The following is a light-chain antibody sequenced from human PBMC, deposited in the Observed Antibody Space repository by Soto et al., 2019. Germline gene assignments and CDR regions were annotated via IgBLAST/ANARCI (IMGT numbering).Light chain of an antibody. CDR2: KTS. V-gene: IGKV1-5*03. J-gene: IGKJ1*01. CDR1: QNIGVW. Sequence: DIQMTQSPSTLSASVVDRVTIACRASQNIGVWLAWYQQKPGKVPSLLIYKTSTLEDGVPSRFSGTGSGTDFTLTIYNLQPDDVATYYCQQWSLYSWTFGQGTKVAIK. CDR3: QQWSLYSWT.